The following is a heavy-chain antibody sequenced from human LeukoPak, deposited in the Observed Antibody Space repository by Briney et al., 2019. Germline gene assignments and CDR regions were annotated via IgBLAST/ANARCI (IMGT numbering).Heavy chain of an antibody. D-gene: IGHD6-6*01. Sequence: SETLSLTCTVSGGSISSGGYYWSWIRQHPGKGLEWIGYIYYSGSTYYNPSPKSRVTISVDTSKNQFSLKLSSVTAADTAVYYCARDPGSSSGFDYWGQGTLVTVSS. CDR2: IYYSGST. CDR1: GGSISSGGYY. V-gene: IGHV4-31*03. CDR3: ARDPGSSSGFDY. J-gene: IGHJ4*02.